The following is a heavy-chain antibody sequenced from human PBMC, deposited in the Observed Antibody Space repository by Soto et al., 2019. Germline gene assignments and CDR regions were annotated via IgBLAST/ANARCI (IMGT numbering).Heavy chain of an antibody. CDR1: GYTFTSYG. CDR2: ISAYNGNT. CDR3: ATVGDSSGSYYFDY. D-gene: IGHD3-22*01. Sequence: GASVKVSCKASGYTFTSYGISWVRQAPGQGLEWMGWISAYNGNTNYAQKLQGRVTMTTDTSTSTAYMELRSLRSDDTAVYYCATVGDSSGSYYFDYWGQGTLVTVSS. V-gene: IGHV1-18*01. J-gene: IGHJ4*02.